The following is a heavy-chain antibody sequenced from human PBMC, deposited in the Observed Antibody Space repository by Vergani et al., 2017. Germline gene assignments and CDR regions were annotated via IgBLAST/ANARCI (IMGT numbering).Heavy chain of an antibody. V-gene: IGHV1-18*01. CDR3: ARTGDIVVVVAATDYFDY. CDR2: ISAYNGNT. Sequence: QVQLVPSGAEVKTPGASVKVSCKASGYTFTSYGISWVRQAPGQGLEWMGWISAYNGNTNYAQKLQGRVTMTTDTSTSTAYMELRSLRSDDTAVYYCARTGDIVVVVAATDYFDYWGQGTLVTVSS. CDR1: GYTFTSYG. D-gene: IGHD2-15*01. J-gene: IGHJ4*02.